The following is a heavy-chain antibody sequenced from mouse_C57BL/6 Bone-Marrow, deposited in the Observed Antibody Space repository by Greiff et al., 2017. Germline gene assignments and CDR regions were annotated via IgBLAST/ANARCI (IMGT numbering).Heavy chain of an antibody. J-gene: IGHJ3*01. V-gene: IGHV1-72*01. CDR2: IDPNSGGT. Sequence: QVPLQQPGAELVKPGASVTLSCKASGYPFTSYWMHWVKQRPGRGLEWIGRIDPNSGGTKYNEKFKSKATLTVDKPSSTAYMQLSSRTSEDSAVYYCARSRAYWGQGTLVTVSA. CDR1: GYPFTSYW. CDR3: ARSRAY.